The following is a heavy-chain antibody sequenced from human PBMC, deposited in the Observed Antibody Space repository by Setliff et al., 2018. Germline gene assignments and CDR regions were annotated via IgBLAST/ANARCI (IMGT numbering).Heavy chain of an antibody. J-gene: IGHJ4*02. Sequence: ASVKVSCKASGYTFTSYYMHWVRQAPGQGLEWMGIINPSGGSTSYAQKFQGRVTMTRDTSTSTVYMELSSVRSEDTAVYYCAITSIAARPDFSFGYWGQGTLVTVSS. CDR2: INPSGGST. CDR3: AITSIAARPDFSFGY. V-gene: IGHV1-46*01. D-gene: IGHD6-6*01. CDR1: GYTFTSYY.